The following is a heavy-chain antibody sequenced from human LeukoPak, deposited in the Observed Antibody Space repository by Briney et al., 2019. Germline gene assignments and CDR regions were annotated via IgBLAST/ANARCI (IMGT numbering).Heavy chain of an antibody. Sequence: GAPVKVSCKASGYTFTGYYMHWVRQAPGQGLEWMGWINPNSGDTNYAQKFQGRVTMTRDTSISTAYMELSRLRSDDPAVYYCARGGDSTNFDYWGQGTLVTVSS. CDR1: GYTFTGYY. CDR2: INPNSGDT. V-gene: IGHV1-2*02. D-gene: IGHD4-11*01. CDR3: ARGGDSTNFDY. J-gene: IGHJ4*02.